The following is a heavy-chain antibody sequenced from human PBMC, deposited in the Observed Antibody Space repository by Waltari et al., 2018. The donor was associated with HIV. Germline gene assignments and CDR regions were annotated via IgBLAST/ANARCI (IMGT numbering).Heavy chain of an antibody. J-gene: IGHJ5*02. Sequence: AASGFTFSSYSMNWVRQAPGKGLEWVSSISSSSSYIYYADSVKGRFTSSRDNAKNSLYLQMNSLRAEDTAVYYCARDAVGYCSGGSCFYNPWGQGTLVTVSS. V-gene: IGHV3-21*01. D-gene: IGHD2-15*01. CDR1: GFTFSSYS. CDR2: ISSSSSYI. CDR3: ARDAVGYCSGGSCFYNP.